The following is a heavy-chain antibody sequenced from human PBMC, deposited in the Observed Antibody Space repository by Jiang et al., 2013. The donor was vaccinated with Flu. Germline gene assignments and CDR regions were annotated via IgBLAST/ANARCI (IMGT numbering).Heavy chain of an antibody. J-gene: IGHJ4*02. CDR3: ARHGMLDFYFDY. Sequence: GAEVKKPGESLRISCKGSGYSFTSYYITWVRQMPGRGLEWMGRIDPSDSYTDYSPSFRGHVTISVDNSISTAYLQWSSLKASDTAMYYCARHGMLDFYFDYWGQGTLVTVSS. CDR2: IDPSDSYT. V-gene: IGHV5-10-1*01. CDR1: GYSFTSYY. D-gene: IGHD3/OR15-3a*01.